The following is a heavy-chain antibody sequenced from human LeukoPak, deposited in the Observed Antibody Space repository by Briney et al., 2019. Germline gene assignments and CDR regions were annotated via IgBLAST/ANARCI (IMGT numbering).Heavy chain of an antibody. D-gene: IGHD3-22*01. J-gene: IGHJ4*02. CDR3: ARDHYDSSGRKFDY. Sequence: PSETLSLTCTVSGGSISGYYWSWIRQPPGKGLEWIGYIYYSGSTNYNPSLKSRVTISVDTSKNQFSLKLSSVTAADTAVYYCARDHYDSSGRKFDYWGQGTLVTVSS. CDR2: IYYSGST. CDR1: GGSISGYY. V-gene: IGHV4-59*01.